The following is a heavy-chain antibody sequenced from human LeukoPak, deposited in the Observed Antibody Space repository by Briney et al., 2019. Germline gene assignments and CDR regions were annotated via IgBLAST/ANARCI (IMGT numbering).Heavy chain of an antibody. CDR3: ARGKQQLVPNWFDP. D-gene: IGHD6-13*01. CDR2: ISVYNGNT. V-gene: IGHV1-18*01. J-gene: IGHJ5*02. CDR1: GYTFTSYG. Sequence: ASVKVSCKASGYTFTSYGISWVRQAPGQGLEWMGWISVYNGNTNYAQKLQGRVTMTTDTSTSTAYMELRSLRSDDTAVYYCARGKQQLVPNWFDPWGQGTLVTVSS.